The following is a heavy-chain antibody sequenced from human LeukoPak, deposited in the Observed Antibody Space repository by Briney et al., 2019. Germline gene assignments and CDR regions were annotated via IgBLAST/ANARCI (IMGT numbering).Heavy chain of an antibody. V-gene: IGHV5-51*01. D-gene: IGHD3-22*01. Sequence: GESLKISCKGSGYSFATYWVGWVRQMPGKGLEWMAIIYPSDSDIRYSPSFQGQVTISADKSISTAYLQRSSVKASDTAMYYCATQTSGYSLDWGQGTLVTVSS. CDR1: GYSFATYW. J-gene: IGHJ4*02. CDR2: IYPSDSDI. CDR3: ATQTSGYSLD.